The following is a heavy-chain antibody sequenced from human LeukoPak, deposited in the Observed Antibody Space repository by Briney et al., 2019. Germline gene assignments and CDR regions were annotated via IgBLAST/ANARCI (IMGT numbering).Heavy chain of an antibody. CDR1: GFTFSSYG. Sequence: PGGSLRLSCAAAGFTFSSYGMHWVRQAPGKGLEWVSAVRGGDAGTSYADSVKGRFTISRDDSKNTLYLQMNSLRADDTAVYYCAKNRGGSYYSGSDYWGQGTLVTVSS. CDR3: AKNRGGSYYSGSDY. V-gene: IGHV3-23*01. D-gene: IGHD1-26*01. J-gene: IGHJ4*02. CDR2: VRGGDAGT.